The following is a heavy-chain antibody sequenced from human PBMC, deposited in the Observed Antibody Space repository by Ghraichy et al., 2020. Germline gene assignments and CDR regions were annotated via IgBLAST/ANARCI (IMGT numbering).Heavy chain of an antibody. J-gene: IGHJ3*02. CDR3: ARGLRLPYDFWSGYYLKTNAFDI. Sequence: ASVKVSCKASGYTFTSYDINWVRQATGQGLEWMGWMNPNSGNTGYAQKFQGRVTMTRNTSISTAYMELSSLRSEDTAVYYCARGLRLPYDFWSGYYLKTNAFDIWGQGKMVTVSS. D-gene: IGHD3-3*01. CDR2: MNPNSGNT. V-gene: IGHV1-8*01. CDR1: GYTFTSYD.